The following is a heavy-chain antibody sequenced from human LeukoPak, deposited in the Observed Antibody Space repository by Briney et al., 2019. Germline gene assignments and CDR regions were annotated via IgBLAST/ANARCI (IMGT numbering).Heavy chain of an antibody. Sequence: GGSLRLSCAASGFTFSNYAMSWVRQAPGKGLEWISAISGSGGASYYADSAKGRFTISRDNSKNTVYLQMNSLRADDTALYYCAGIWGPSSSWPWGFDYWGQGALVTVSS. CDR2: ISGSGGAS. CDR1: GFTFSNYA. D-gene: IGHD6-13*01. J-gene: IGHJ4*02. CDR3: AGIWGPSSSWPWGFDY. V-gene: IGHV3-23*01.